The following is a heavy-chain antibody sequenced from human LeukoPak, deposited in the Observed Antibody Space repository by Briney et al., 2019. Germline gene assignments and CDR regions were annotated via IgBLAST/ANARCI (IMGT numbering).Heavy chain of an antibody. V-gene: IGHV3-48*01. D-gene: IGHD3-22*01. CDR2: INSGSNTI. Sequence: PGGSLRLSCAASGFTLSSYSMNWVRQAPGKGREGGSYINSGSNTIYYADSVKGRFTISRDNAKSSLYLQMNSLRAEDTAVYYCARDFHRRNYDSSGYYTAFDIWGQGTMVTVSS. J-gene: IGHJ3*02. CDR1: GFTLSSYS. CDR3: ARDFHRRNYDSSGYYTAFDI.